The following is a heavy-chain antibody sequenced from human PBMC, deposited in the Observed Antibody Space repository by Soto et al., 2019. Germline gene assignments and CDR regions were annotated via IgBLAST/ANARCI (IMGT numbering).Heavy chain of an antibody. CDR2: IDPSDSYT. CDR3: ARHLPAETVDY. CDR1: GYSVTRYW. Sequence: PGESLKISCKGSGYSVTRYWSSWVRQMPGKGLEWMGRIDPSDSYTNYSPSFQGHVTISADKSISTAYLQWSSLKASDTAMYYCARHLPAETVDYWGQGTLVTVSS. J-gene: IGHJ4*02. V-gene: IGHV5-10-1*01.